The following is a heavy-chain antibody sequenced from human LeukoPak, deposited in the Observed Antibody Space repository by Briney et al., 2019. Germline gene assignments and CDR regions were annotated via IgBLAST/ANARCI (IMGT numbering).Heavy chain of an antibody. CDR2: INHSGNT. V-gene: IGHV4-34*01. CDR3: ARGLGYDSIP. J-gene: IGHJ5*02. D-gene: IGHD3-22*01. Sequence: SETLSLTCAVYGGSFSGYYWSWIRQPPGKGLEWIGEINHSGNTNYNPSLKSRVTISVDTSKNQFSLRLSSVTAADTAVYYCARGLGYDSIPWGQGTLVTVSS. CDR1: GGSFSGYY.